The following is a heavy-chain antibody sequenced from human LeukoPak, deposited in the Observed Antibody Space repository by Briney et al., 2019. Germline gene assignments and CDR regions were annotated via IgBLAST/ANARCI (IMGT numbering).Heavy chain of an antibody. D-gene: IGHD4-17*01. CDR1: GGSISSYY. CDR3: ARHPSWPDYGGTFDY. Sequence: PSETLSLTCTVSGGSISSYYWSWIRQPAGKGLEWIGRIYTSGSTNYNPSLRGRVTISVDTSKNQFSLRMNSVTAADTAVYYCARHPSWPDYGGTFDYWGQGALVIVSS. CDR2: IYTSGST. J-gene: IGHJ4*02. V-gene: IGHV4-4*07.